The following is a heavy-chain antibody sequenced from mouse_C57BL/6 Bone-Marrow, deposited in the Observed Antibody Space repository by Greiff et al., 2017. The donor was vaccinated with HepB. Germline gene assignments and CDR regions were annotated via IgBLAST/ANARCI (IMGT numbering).Heavy chain of an antibody. D-gene: IGHD4-1*01. V-gene: IGHV1-19*01. CDR3: GRRRDWDGSYAMDY. CDR1: GYTFTDYY. J-gene: IGHJ4*01. Sequence: VQLKQSGPVLVKPGASVKMSCKASGYTFTDYYMHWVKQSHGQSLEWIGVINPYNGGTSYNQKFKGKATLTVDKSSSTAYMQLNSLTSEDSAVYYCGRRRDWDGSYAMDYWGQGTSVTVSS. CDR2: INPYNGGT.